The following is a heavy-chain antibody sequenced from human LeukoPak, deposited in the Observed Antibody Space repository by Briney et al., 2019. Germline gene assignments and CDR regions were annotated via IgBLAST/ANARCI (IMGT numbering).Heavy chain of an antibody. Sequence: GGSLRLSCAASGFTFSNAWMTWVRQAPGKGLEWVGRIKTKTDGGTTDYATAVKDRFTISRDDSKNTLYLQMNSLRPDDTAVYYCTSTLGYWGQGTLVTVSS. J-gene: IGHJ4*02. D-gene: IGHD7-27*01. V-gene: IGHV3-15*01. CDR3: TSTLGY. CDR2: IKTKTDGGTT. CDR1: GFTFSNAW.